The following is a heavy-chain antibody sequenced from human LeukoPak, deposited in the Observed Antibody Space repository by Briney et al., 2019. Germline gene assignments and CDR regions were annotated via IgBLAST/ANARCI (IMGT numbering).Heavy chain of an antibody. CDR1: GFTFSSYA. J-gene: IGHJ6*03. D-gene: IGHD3-10*01. CDR2: ISYDGSNK. CDR3: AKDKRDYYGSGSYYSGYYYYYMDV. Sequence: HAGGSLRLSCAASGFTFSSYAMHWVRQAPGKGLEWVAVISYDGSNKYYADSVKGRFTISRDNSKNTLYLQMNSLRAEDTAMYYCAKDKRDYYGSGSYYSGYYYYYMDVWGKGTTVTVSS. V-gene: IGHV3-30-3*01.